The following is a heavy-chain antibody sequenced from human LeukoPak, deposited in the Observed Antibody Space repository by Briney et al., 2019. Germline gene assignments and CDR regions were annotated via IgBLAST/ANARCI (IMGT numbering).Heavy chain of an antibody. Sequence: GGSLRLSCAASGFIFSSYSMNWVRQAPGKGLEWVSSISSSSTYIYYADSVKGRVTIFRDNAKNSLYLQMNSLRAEDTAVYYCARIRGYSYGHFDYWGQGTLVTVSS. CDR1: GFIFSSYS. CDR2: ISSSSTYI. D-gene: IGHD5-18*01. V-gene: IGHV3-21*01. J-gene: IGHJ4*02. CDR3: ARIRGYSYGHFDY.